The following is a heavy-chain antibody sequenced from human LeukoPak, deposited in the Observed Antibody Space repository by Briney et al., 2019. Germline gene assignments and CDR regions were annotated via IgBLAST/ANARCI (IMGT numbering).Heavy chain of an antibody. CDR3: AKAANYYDSSGYEY. Sequence: PGGSLRLSCAASGFTFSSYGMHWVRQAPGKGLEWVAFIRYDGSNKYYADSVKGRFTISRDNSKNTLYLQMNSLRAEDTAVYYCAKAANYYDSSGYEYRGEGTLVTVSS. CDR2: IRYDGSNK. D-gene: IGHD3-22*01. J-gene: IGHJ4*02. V-gene: IGHV3-30*02. CDR1: GFTFSSYG.